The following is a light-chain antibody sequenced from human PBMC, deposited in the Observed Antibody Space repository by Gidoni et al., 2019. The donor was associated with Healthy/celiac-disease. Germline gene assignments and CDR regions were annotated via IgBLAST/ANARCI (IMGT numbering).Light chain of an antibody. CDR2: DAY. CDR3: QQYDNLSLT. V-gene: IGKV1-33*01. CDR1: QDISNY. Sequence: DIQLTESPSSLSASVGDRVTITCQASQDISNYLHWYQQKPGKAPKLLIYDAYSLETGVPSRFSGSGSGTDFTFTISSLQPDDIATYYCQQYDNLSLTFGGGTKVEIK. J-gene: IGKJ4*02.